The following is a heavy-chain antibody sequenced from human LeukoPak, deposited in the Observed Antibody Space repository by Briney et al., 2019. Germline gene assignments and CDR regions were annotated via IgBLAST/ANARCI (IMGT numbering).Heavy chain of an antibody. CDR2: INPNSGGT. V-gene: IGHV1-2*02. D-gene: IGHD6-13*01. CDR3: ARDLGTAIAAAQYYYYYYMDV. J-gene: IGHJ6*03. CDR1: GYTFTGYY. Sequence: ASVKGSCKASGYTFTGYYMHWVRQAPGQGLEWMGWINPNSGGTNYAQKFQGRVTMTRDTSISTAYMELSRLRSDDTAVYYCARDLGTAIAAAQYYYYYYMDVWGKGTTVTVSS.